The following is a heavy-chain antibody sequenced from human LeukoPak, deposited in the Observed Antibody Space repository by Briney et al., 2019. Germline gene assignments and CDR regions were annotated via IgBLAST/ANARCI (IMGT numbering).Heavy chain of an antibody. CDR3: ARGPRYFDWLLKSGSAEYFQH. CDR1: GFIVTDAW. V-gene: IGHV3-21*01. CDR2: ISSSSSYI. J-gene: IGHJ1*01. Sequence: SGGSLRLSCAPSGFIVTDAWMSWVRQAPGKGLEWVSSISSSSSYIYYADSVKGRFTISRDNAKNSLYLQMNSLRAEDTAVYYCARGPRYFDWLLKSGSAEYFQHWGQGTLVTVSS. D-gene: IGHD3-9*01.